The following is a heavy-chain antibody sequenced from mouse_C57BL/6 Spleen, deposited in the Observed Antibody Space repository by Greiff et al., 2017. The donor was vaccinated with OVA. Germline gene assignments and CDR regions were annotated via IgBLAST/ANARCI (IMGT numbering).Heavy chain of an antibody. CDR2: IYPYNGVS. D-gene: IGHD1-1*01. CDR1: GYSFTGYY. J-gene: IGHJ1*03. CDR3: ARSGITTVVEDWYFDV. V-gene: IGHV1-31*01. Sequence: VQLQQSGPELVKPGASVKISCKASGYSFTGYYMHWVKQSHGNILDWIGYIYPYNGVSSYNQKFKGKATLTVDKSSSTAYMELRSLTSEDSAVYYCARSGITTVVEDWYFDVWGTGTTVTVSS.